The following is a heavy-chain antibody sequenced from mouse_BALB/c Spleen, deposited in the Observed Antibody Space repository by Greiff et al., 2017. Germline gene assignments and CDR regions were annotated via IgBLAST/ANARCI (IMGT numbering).Heavy chain of an antibody. CDR2: INPSTGYT. CDR1: GYTFTSYW. J-gene: IGHJ3*01. Sequence: VQLVESGAELAKPGASVKMSCKASGYTFTSYWMHWVKQRPGQGLEWIGYINPSTGYTEYNQKFKDKATLTADKSSSTAYMQLSSLTSEDSAVYYCARNDYGNRFAYWGQGTLVTVSA. CDR3: ARNDYGNRFAY. D-gene: IGHD2-1*01. V-gene: IGHV1-7*01.